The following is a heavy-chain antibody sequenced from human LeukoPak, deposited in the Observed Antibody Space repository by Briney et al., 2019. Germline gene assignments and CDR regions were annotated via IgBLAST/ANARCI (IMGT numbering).Heavy chain of an antibody. CDR2: IYTSGST. J-gene: IGHJ4*02. CDR1: GGSISSYY. D-gene: IGHD2-15*01. Sequence: PSETLSLTCTVSGGSISSYYWSWIRQPPGKGLEWIGRIYTSGSTNYNPSLKSRVTISVDTSKNQFSLKLSSVTAADTAVYYCAAQPSVVVAAPFDYWGQGTLVTVSS. V-gene: IGHV4-4*08. CDR3: AAQPSVVVAAPFDY.